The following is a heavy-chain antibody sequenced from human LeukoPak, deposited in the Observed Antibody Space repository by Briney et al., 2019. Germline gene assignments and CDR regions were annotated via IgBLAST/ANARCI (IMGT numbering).Heavy chain of an antibody. CDR2: ISSSSTI. Sequence: GGSLRLSCAASGFTFSSYSMNWVRQAPGKGLEWVSYISSSSTIYYADSVKGRFTISRDNAKNSLYLQMNSLRAEDTAVYYCARDRYGSGSPRLDYWGQGTLVTVSS. V-gene: IGHV3-48*04. CDR1: GFTFSSYS. CDR3: ARDRYGSGSPRLDY. J-gene: IGHJ4*02. D-gene: IGHD3-10*01.